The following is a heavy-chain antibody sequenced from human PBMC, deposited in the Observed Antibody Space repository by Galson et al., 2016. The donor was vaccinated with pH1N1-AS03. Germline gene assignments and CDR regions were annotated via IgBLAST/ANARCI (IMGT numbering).Heavy chain of an antibody. CDR1: GFTFGDFA. V-gene: IGHV3-30*04. Sequence: SLRLSCAASGFTFGDFALPWVRQAPGKGLEWVAFISYDGSEKYYADSVQVRVTISRDNSKNTVKIELNSLKGADTAVYYWVRSLAAAGNYWGQGTLVTVSS. D-gene: IGHD6-13*01. CDR2: ISYDGSEK. CDR3: VRSLAAAGNY. J-gene: IGHJ4*02.